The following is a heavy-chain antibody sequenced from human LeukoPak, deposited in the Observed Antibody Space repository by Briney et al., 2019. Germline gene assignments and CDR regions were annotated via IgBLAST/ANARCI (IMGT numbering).Heavy chain of an antibody. CDR3: AKVVSLGWSPNQYVFDI. D-gene: IGHD3/OR15-3a*01. CDR2: MTGSGATT. CDR1: GFIFRSYD. V-gene: IGHV3-23*01. J-gene: IGHJ3*02. Sequence: GGSLRLSCAASGFIFRSYDMNWVRQAPGKGLEWVSGMTGSGATTYYADSVKGRFTISRDNSKNTLYLEMNSLRAEDTAIYHCAKVVSLGWSPNQYVFDIGGKGTMVTVPS.